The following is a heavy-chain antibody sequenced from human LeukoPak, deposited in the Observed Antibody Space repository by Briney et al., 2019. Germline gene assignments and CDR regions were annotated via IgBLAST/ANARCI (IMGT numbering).Heavy chain of an antibody. CDR3: AQGDSSSWYYYYGMDV. D-gene: IGHD6-13*01. CDR1: GFTFSSYS. J-gene: IGHJ6*02. Sequence: PGGSLRLSCAGSGFTFSSYSMSWVRQAPGKGLEWVSSISSSSSYIYYADSVKGRFTISRDNSKNTLYLQMNSLRPEDTAVFYCAQGDSSSWYYYYGMDVWGQGTTVTVSS. CDR2: ISSSSSYI. V-gene: IGHV3-21*04.